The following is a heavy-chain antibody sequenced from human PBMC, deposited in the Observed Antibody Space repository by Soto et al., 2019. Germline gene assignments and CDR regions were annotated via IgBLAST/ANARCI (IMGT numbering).Heavy chain of an antibody. CDR1: GGSVTLTSYY. CDR3: ASDYSGYSADPEYYGVEV. CDR2: VYYSGST. V-gene: IGHV4-39*01. Sequence: SETLSLTCSVSGGSVTLTSYYWGWIRQPPGKGLEWIGNVYYSGSTNYNPPLKSRVTISVDTSKNQFSLSLKSVTAADTAVYYCASDYSGYSADPEYYGVEVWGQGTTVTVSS. D-gene: IGHD3-22*01. J-gene: IGHJ6*02.